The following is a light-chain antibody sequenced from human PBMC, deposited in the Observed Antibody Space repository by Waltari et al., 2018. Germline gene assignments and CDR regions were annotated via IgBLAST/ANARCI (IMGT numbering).Light chain of an antibody. V-gene: IGLV2-8*01. J-gene: IGLJ1*01. CDR3: SSYAGSNNLV. CDR2: EVN. Sequence: QSALTQPPSASGSRGQSVTISCTGTSSDVGGYNYVSWYQHHPGEAPKLMIFEVNKRHSGVPDRFSGSKSGNTASLTVSGLQAEDDADYYCSSYAGSNNLVFGTGTKVTVL. CDR1: SSDVGGYNY.